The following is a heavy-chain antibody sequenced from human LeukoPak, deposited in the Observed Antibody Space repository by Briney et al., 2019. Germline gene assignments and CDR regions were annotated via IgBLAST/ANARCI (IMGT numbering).Heavy chain of an antibody. CDR1: GYTFINYD. Sequence: ASVKVSCKASGYTFINYDINWVRQATGQGPEWMGWMNPNTGNIGFAQKFQGRITMTRDTSINTAYMELRSLSSEDTAVYYCARRIVVVTNDALDIWGQGTMVTVSS. J-gene: IGHJ3*02. V-gene: IGHV1-8*01. D-gene: IGHD3-22*01. CDR3: ARRIVVVTNDALDI. CDR2: MNPNTGNI.